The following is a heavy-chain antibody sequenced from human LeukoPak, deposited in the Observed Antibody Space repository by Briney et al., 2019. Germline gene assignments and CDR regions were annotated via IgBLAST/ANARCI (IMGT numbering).Heavy chain of an antibody. CDR3: AKAGGYYYYMDV. CDR2: ISGSGGST. D-gene: IGHD2-15*01. J-gene: IGHJ6*03. CDR1: GFSVSSNY. V-gene: IGHV3-23*01. Sequence: PGGSLLSCAASGFSVSSNYMAWVRQAPGKGLEWVSAISGSGGSTYYADSVRGRFTISRDNSKNTMYLQMNSLRAEDTAVYYCAKAGGYYYYMDVWGKGTTVTVSS.